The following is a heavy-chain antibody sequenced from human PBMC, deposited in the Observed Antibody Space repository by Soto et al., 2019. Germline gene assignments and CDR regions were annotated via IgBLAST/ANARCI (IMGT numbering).Heavy chain of an antibody. Sequence: EVQLLESGGGLVQPGGSLRLSCAASGFTFSSYAMSWVRQAPGKGLEWVSAISGSGGSTYYADSVKGRFTISKDNSKNTQYLQMKSLRAEDTAVYYCAKVAIDSDAFDIWGQGTMVTVSS. J-gene: IGHJ3*02. CDR3: AKVAIDSDAFDI. CDR1: GFTFSSYA. CDR2: ISGSGGST. D-gene: IGHD2-2*03. V-gene: IGHV3-23*01.